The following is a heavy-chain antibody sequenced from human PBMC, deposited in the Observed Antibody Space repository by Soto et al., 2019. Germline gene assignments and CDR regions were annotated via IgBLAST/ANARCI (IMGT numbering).Heavy chain of an antibody. CDR2: ISYDGSNK. D-gene: IGHD2-21*01. CDR1: GFTFSIYA. Sequence: QVQLVESGGGVVQPGRSLRLSCAASGFTFSIYAMHWVRQAPGKGLEWVAVISYDGSNKYYADSVQGRFTISRDNSKNTVYLQMNSLRAEDSAVYYCAREYSDGWFDPWGQGTLVTVSS. CDR3: AREYSDGWFDP. J-gene: IGHJ5*02. V-gene: IGHV3-30-3*01.